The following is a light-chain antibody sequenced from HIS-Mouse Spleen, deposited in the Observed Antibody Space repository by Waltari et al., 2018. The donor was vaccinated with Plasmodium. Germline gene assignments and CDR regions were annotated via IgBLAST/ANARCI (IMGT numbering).Light chain of an antibody. CDR1: KLGDKY. Sequence: SYELTQPPSVSVSPGQTASITCSGDKLGDKYACWYQQKPGQSPVLVIYQDSKRPPGIPERFSGSNPGNTATLTISGTQARDEADYYCQAWDSSTAVVFGGGTKLTVL. V-gene: IGLV3-1*01. J-gene: IGLJ2*01. CDR2: QDS. CDR3: QAWDSSTAVV.